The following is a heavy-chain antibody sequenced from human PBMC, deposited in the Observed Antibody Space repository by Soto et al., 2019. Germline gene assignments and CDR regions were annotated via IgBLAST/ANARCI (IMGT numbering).Heavy chain of an antibody. CDR2: INPNSGGT. Sequence: ASVKVSCKASGYTFTGYYMHWVRQAPGQGLEWMGWINPNSGGTNYAQKFQGRVTMSRDTSISTAYMELSRLGSDDTAVYYCASLGRYSDILTGYRKGPHAFAIWGQGTTATV. V-gene: IGHV1-2*02. D-gene: IGHD3-9*01. CDR3: ASLGRYSDILTGYRKGPHAFAI. CDR1: GYTFTGYY. J-gene: IGHJ3*02.